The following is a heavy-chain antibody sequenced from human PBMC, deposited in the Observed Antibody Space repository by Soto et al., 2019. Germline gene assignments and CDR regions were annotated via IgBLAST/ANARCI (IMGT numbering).Heavy chain of an antibody. J-gene: IGHJ6*02. Sequence: PSETLSLTCTVSSGSISSYYWSWIRQPPGKGLEWIGFIHYSGSTNYNPSLKSRVTISVDTSKNQFSLKLSSVTAADTAVYYCARDRYCISTSCYEDYYYGMDVWGQGTTVTVSS. CDR2: IHYSGST. CDR1: SGSISSYY. V-gene: IGHV4-59*01. CDR3: ARDRYCISTSCYEDYYYGMDV. D-gene: IGHD2-2*01.